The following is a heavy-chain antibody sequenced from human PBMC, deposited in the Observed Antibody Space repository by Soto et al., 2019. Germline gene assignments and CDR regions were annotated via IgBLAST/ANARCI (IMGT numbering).Heavy chain of an antibody. V-gene: IGHV4-30-4*01. CDR2: IYYSGST. CDR1: GGSISSGDYY. J-gene: IGHJ5*02. D-gene: IGHD6-13*01. Sequence: QVQLQESGPGLVKPSQTLSLTCTVSGGSISSGDYYWSWIRQPPGKGLEWSGYIYYSGSTYYNPSLKSRVTISVATSKNQFSLKLSSVTAADTAVYYCARGGIAAVGGTNWFDPWGQGTLVTVSS. CDR3: ARGGIAAVGGTNWFDP.